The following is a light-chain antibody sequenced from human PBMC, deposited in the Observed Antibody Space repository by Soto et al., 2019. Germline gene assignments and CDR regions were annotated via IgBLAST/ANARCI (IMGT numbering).Light chain of an antibody. Sequence: DIQMTQSPSSLSASVGDRVTITCRASQSISSYLHRYQQKPGKAPKLLINVASTLQSGVPSRFSGSGSGTDFTLAITSLQPEDFATYYCQQSSSTPQTFGGGTRVEIK. CDR2: VAS. J-gene: IGKJ4*01. CDR1: QSISSY. V-gene: IGKV1-39*01. CDR3: QQSSSTPQT.